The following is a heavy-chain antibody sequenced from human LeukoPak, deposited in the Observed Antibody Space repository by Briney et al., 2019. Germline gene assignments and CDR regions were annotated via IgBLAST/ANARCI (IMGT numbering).Heavy chain of an antibody. D-gene: IGHD2/OR15-2a*01. J-gene: IGHJ3*02. CDR3: ARALSPGAFDI. CDR2: ISSSSSYI. V-gene: IGHV3-21*01. CDR1: GFTFSSYS. Sequence: GGSLRLSCAASGFTFSSYSMNWVRQAPGKGLEWVSSISSSSSYIYYADSVKGRFTISRDNAKNSLYLQMNSLRAEDTAVYYCARALSPGAFDIWGHGTMVTVSS.